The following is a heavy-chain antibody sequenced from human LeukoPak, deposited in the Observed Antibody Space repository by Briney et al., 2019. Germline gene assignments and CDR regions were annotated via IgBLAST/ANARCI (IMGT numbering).Heavy chain of an antibody. J-gene: IGHJ4*02. D-gene: IGHD5-18*01. CDR3: AKDYGYTPYYFDY. Sequence: PGGSLRLSCAASGFTFNTYAMAWVRQALGKGLQWVSSVAGNGATTYYAESVKGRFTISRDNSKNTVSLQMDSLRVEDTAVYYCAKDYGYTPYYFDYWGQGALVTVSS. V-gene: IGHV3-23*01. CDR1: GFTFNTYA. CDR2: VAGNGATT.